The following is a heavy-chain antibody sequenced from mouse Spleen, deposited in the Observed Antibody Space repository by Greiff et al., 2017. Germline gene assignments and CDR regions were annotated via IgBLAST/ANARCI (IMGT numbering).Heavy chain of an antibody. Sequence: VQLQQSGPGLVKPSQSLSLTCSVTGYSITSGYYWNWIRQFPGNKLEWMGYISYDGSNNYNPSLKNRISITRDTSKNQFFLKLNSVTTEDTATYYCARDTGYYDYDWAFAYWGQGTLVTVSA. CDR2: ISYDGSN. V-gene: IGHV3-6*01. D-gene: IGHD2-4*01. J-gene: IGHJ3*01. CDR1: GYSITSGYY. CDR3: ARDTGYYDYDWAFAY.